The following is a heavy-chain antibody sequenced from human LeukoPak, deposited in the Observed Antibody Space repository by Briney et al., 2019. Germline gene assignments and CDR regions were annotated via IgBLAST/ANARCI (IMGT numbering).Heavy chain of an antibody. CDR3: ASTLNTMVRGVNWFDP. J-gene: IGHJ5*02. D-gene: IGHD3-10*01. V-gene: IGHV4-38-2*02. CDR1: GYSISSGYY. CDR2: IYHSGST. Sequence: PSETLSLTCTVSGYSISSGYYWGWIRQPPGKGLEWIGSIYHSGSTYYNPSLKSRVTISVDTSKNQFSLKLSSVTAADTAVYYCASTLNTMVRGVNWFDPWGQGTLVTVSS.